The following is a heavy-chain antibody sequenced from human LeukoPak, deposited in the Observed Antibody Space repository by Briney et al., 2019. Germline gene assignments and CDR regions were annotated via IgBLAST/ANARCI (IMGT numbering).Heavy chain of an antibody. Sequence: EASVKVSCKASGYTFTGYYMHWVRLAPGQGLEWMGWINPNSGDTDYAQKFQGRVTMTRDTSINTAYMELSRLRSDDTAVYYCARGSTLYYYRDWGQGTLVTVSS. V-gene: IGHV1-2*02. CDR1: GYTFTGYY. J-gene: IGHJ4*02. CDR3: ARGSTLYYYRD. CDR2: INPNSGDT. D-gene: IGHD3-10*01.